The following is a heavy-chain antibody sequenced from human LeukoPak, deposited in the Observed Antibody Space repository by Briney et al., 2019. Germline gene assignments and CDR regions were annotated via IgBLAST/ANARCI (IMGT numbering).Heavy chain of an antibody. Sequence: GGSLRLSCVASGFTFSDYYMSWIRQAPGKGLEWVSYISSSGSTIYYADSVKGRFTISRDNAKNSLYLQMSSLRAEDTALYYCARDGFVQEIDYWGQGTLVTVSS. V-gene: IGHV3-11*01. CDR3: ARDGFVQEIDY. CDR2: ISSSGSTI. D-gene: IGHD3-10*01. J-gene: IGHJ4*02. CDR1: GFTFSDYY.